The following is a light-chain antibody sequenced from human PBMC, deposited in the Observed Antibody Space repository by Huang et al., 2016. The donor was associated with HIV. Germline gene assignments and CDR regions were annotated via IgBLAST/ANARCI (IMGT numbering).Light chain of an antibody. Sequence: EIVLTQSPATLSLSPGERATLSCRASQSVSSYLAWYQQKPGQAPRLLMYVASNRATGIPGRFSGSGSGTDFTLTISSLEPEDFAVYYCQQRSNWPPITFGQGTRLDIK. V-gene: IGKV3-11*01. J-gene: IGKJ5*01. CDR3: QQRSNWPPIT. CDR1: QSVSSY. CDR2: VAS.